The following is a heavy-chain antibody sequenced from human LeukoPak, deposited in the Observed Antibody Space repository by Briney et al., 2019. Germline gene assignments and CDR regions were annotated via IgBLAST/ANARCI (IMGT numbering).Heavy chain of an antibody. CDR1: AFTFSSYA. Sequence: GGSLRLSCAASAFTFSSYAMSWVRQAPGKGLKWVSAVSGSGGSTYYADSVKGRFTISRDNSKNTLYLQMNSLRAEDTAEYYCAKTLRESSGREYFDLWGRGTLVTVSS. D-gene: IGHD6-19*01. V-gene: IGHV3-23*01. J-gene: IGHJ2*01. CDR2: VSGSGGST. CDR3: AKTLRESSGREYFDL.